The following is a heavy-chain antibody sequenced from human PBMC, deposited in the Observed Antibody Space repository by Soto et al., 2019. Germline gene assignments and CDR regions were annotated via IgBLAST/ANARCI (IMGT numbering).Heavy chain of an antibody. CDR3: ASGWEQLVQDAFDI. J-gene: IGHJ3*02. D-gene: IGHD6-6*01. V-gene: IGHV4-31*03. CDR2: IYYSGST. Sequence: SETLSLTCTVSGGSISSGGYYWSWIRQHPGKGLEWIGYIYYSGSTYYNPSLKSRVTISVDTSKNQFSLKLSSVTAADTAVYYCASGWEQLVQDAFDIWGQVTMVTVSS. CDR1: GGSISSGGYY.